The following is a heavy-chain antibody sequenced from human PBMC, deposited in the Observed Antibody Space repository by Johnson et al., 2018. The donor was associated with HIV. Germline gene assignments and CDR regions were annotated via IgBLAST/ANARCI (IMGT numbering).Heavy chain of an antibody. CDR2: INSDGTIT. J-gene: IGHJ3*02. D-gene: IGHD6-13*01. V-gene: IGHV3-74*01. CDR3: ARVAAAAGRMTDAFDI. CDR1: GFTFISYW. Sequence: VQLVESGGGLVQPGGSLRLSCAASGFTFISYWMHWVRQAPGKGLVWVSRINSDGTITSYADSVKGRFTISRDNAKNTLYLQMNSLRAEDTAVYYCARVAAAAGRMTDAFDIWGQGTMVTVSS.